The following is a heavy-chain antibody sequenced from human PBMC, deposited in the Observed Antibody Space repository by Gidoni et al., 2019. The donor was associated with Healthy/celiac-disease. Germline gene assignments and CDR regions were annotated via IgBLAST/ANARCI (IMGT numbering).Heavy chain of an antibody. CDR1: GGSVSSGSYY. Sequence: QVQLQESAPGLVKPSETLSLTCPVSGGSVSSGSYYWCWIRQPPGKGLEWIGYIYYSGSTNYNPSLKSRVTISVDTSKNQFSLKLSSVTAADTAVYYCARGGGYCSGGSCYTYYYYGMDVWGQGTTVTVSS. V-gene: IGHV4-61*01. CDR2: IYYSGST. J-gene: IGHJ6*02. CDR3: ARGGGYCSGGSCYTYYYYGMDV. D-gene: IGHD2-15*01.